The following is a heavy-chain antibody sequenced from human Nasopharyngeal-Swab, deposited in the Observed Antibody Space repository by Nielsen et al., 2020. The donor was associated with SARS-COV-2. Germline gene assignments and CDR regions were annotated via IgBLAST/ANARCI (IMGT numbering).Heavy chain of an antibody. V-gene: IGHV4-4*02. CDR2: IYHSGST. CDR1: GGSISSSNW. CDR3: ARGSLAAIPRSSWYFDY. Sequence: SETLSLTCAVSGGSISSSNWWSWVRQPPGKGLEWIGEIYHSGSTNYNPSLKSRVTISVDKSKNQFSLKLSSVTAADMAVYYCARGSLAAIPRSSWYFDYWGQGTLVTVSS. D-gene: IGHD6-13*01. J-gene: IGHJ4*02.